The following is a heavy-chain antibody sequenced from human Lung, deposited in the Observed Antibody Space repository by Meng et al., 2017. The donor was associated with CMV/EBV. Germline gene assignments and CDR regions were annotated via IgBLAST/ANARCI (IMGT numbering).Heavy chain of an antibody. D-gene: IGHD2-2*01. CDR1: GYTFINYV. CDR2: VSGYNDNT. V-gene: IGHV1-18*01. CDR3: ARTYCSSTSCSPPYYYALDV. J-gene: IGHJ6*02. Sequence: SVQVSXNASGYTFINYVINWVRQAPAQGLEWMGWVSGYNDNTKYAQKLQDRVTMTTDISTSTAYMELRSLRSDDTAIYYCARTYCSSTSCSPPYYYALDVWGQGTTVTVSS.